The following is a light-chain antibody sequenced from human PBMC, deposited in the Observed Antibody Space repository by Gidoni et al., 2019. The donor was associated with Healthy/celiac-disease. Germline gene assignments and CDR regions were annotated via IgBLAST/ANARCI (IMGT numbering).Light chain of an antibody. CDR2: QDS. J-gene: IGLJ2*01. CDR1: KLGDKY. CDR3: QAWDSIVV. Sequence: SYELTQPPSVSVSPGQTASITCSGDKLGDKYACWYQQKPGQSPVLVIYQDSKRPSGIPERSSGSNSGNTATLTISGTQAMDEADYYCQAWDSIVVFGGGTKLTVL. V-gene: IGLV3-1*01.